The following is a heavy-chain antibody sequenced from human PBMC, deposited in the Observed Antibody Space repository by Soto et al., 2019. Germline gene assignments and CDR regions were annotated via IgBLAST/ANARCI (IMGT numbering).Heavy chain of an antibody. V-gene: IGHV3-30-3*01. D-gene: IGHD3-10*01. J-gene: IGHJ4*02. Sequence: GGSLRLSCAASGFTFSSYAMHWVRQAPGKGLEWVAVISYDGSNKYYADSVKGRFTISRDNSKNTLYLQMNSLRAEDTAVYYCARAGGVLLWFGELLFSDYWGQGTLVTVSS. CDR1: GFTFSSYA. CDR3: ARAGGVLLWFGELLFSDY. CDR2: ISYDGSNK.